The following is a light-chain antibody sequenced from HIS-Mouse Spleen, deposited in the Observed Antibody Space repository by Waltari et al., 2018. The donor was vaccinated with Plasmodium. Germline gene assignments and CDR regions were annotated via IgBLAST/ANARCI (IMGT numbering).Light chain of an antibody. Sequence: SYELTPPPSVSVSPRPTARITCAGDALPKKYAYWYQQKSGQAPVLVIYEDSKRPAGIPERFSGSSSGTMATLTISGAQVEDEADYYCYSTDSSGNHRVFGGGTKLTVL. CDR2: EDS. CDR3: YSTDSSGNHRV. V-gene: IGLV3-10*01. CDR1: ALPKKY. J-gene: IGLJ3*02.